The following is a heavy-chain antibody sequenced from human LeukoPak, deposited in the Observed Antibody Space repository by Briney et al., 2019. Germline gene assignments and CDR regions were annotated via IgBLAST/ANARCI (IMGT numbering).Heavy chain of an antibody. CDR2: ISSSGST. CDR3: ARGPYSYDSSGAFDI. V-gene: IGHV4-61*02. Sequence: SSETLSLTCTVSGDSISSGDYYWSWIRQPAGKGLEWIGRISSSGSTNYNPSLKSRVTISVDTSKNQFSLKLSSVTAADTAVYFCARGPYSYDSSGAFDIWGQGTMITVSS. J-gene: IGHJ3*02. CDR1: GDSISSGDYY. D-gene: IGHD3-22*01.